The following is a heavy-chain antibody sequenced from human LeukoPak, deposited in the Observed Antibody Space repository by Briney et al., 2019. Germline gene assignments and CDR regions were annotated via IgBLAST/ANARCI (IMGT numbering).Heavy chain of an antibody. CDR1: GFTFSSYG. D-gene: IGHD6-13*01. V-gene: IGHV3-30*03. CDR2: ISYDGSNK. Sequence: GRSLRLSCAASGFTFSSYGMHWVRQAPGKGLEWVAVISYDGSNKYYADSVKGRFTISRDNSKNTLYLQMNSLRAEDTAVYYCAAGTYYWGQGTLVTVSS. CDR3: AAGTYY. J-gene: IGHJ4*02.